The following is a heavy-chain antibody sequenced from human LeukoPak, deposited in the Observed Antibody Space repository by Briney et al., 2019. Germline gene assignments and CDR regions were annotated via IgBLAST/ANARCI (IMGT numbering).Heavy chain of an antibody. Sequence: AGGSLRLSCAASGFTFSSYAMSWVRQAPGKGLEWVSAISGSGGSTYYADSVKGRFTISRDNSKNTLYLQMNSLRAEDTAVYYCAKSVLWFGESLMFDPWGQGTLVTVSS. CDR1: GFTFSSYA. CDR3: AKSVLWFGESLMFDP. D-gene: IGHD3-10*01. V-gene: IGHV3-23*01. CDR2: ISGSGGST. J-gene: IGHJ5*02.